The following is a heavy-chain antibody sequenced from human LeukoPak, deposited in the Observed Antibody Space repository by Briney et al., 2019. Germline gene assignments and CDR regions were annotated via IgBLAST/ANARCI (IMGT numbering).Heavy chain of an antibody. J-gene: IGHJ4*02. CDR2: ISGYNGNT. CDR3: ARRPPHSDYGSGSRFDY. Sequence: ASVKVSCKAYGYTFINYGISWVRQAPGQGLEWMGWISGYNGNTNNAQKFQGRVTMTTDTSTSTAYMELRSLRSDDTAMYYCARRPPHSDYGSGSRFDYWGQGTLVTISS. D-gene: IGHD3-10*01. V-gene: IGHV1-18*01. CDR1: GYTFINYG.